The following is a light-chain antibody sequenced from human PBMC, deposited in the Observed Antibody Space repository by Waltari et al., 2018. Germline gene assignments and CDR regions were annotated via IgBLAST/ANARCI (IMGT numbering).Light chain of an antibody. J-gene: IGLJ1*01. CDR2: EAT. CDR1: SSNY. CDR3: CSYGGRYV. V-gene: IGLV2-11*01. Sequence: QSDLTQPRSVSGSPGQSVTISCTGTSSNYVSWYQQHPGKAPQPMIFEATRRPSGVPDRFSGSKSGNTASLTISGLQAEDEADYYCCSYGGRYVFGTATKVTVL.